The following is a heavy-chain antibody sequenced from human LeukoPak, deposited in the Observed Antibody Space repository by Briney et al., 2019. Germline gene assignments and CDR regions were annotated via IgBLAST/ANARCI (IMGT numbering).Heavy chain of an antibody. J-gene: IGHJ5*02. D-gene: IGHD2-21*01. Sequence: ASVKVSCKASGYTFTSYGISWVRQAPGQGLEWMGWINPNSGGTNYAQKFQGRVTMTRDTSISTAYMELSRLRSDDTAVYYCARGAPVFRWFDPWGQGTLVTVSS. V-gene: IGHV1-2*02. CDR1: GYTFTSYG. CDR2: INPNSGGT. CDR3: ARGAPVFRWFDP.